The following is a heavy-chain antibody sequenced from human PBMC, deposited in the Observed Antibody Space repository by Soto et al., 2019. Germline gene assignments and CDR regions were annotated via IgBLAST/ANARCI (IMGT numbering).Heavy chain of an antibody. D-gene: IGHD6-13*01. J-gene: IGHJ4*02. V-gene: IGHV4-34*01. CDR2: INHSGST. CDR3: ARTRPYSSSWYGYYFDY. CDR1: GGSFSGYY. Sequence: QVQLQQWGAGLLKPSETLSLTCAVYGGSFSGYYWSWIRQPPGKGLEWIGEINHSGSTNYNPSLKSRVTISVDTSKNQFSLKLSSVTAADTAGYYCARTRPYSSSWYGYYFDYWGQGPMVTVSS.